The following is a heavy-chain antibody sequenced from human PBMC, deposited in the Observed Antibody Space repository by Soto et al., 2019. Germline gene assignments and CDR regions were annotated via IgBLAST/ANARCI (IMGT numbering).Heavy chain of an antibody. CDR3: AKDLEVTRVSDMDV. CDR2: ISGSGGST. CDR1: GVTFSSYA. Sequence: PGGFLRLSCAASGVTFSSYAMSWVRQAPGKGLEWVSAISGSGGSTYYADSVKGRFTISRDNSKNTLYLQMNSLRAEDTAVYYCAKDLEVTRVSDMDVWGKGTTVTVSS. J-gene: IGHJ6*03. D-gene: IGHD2-21*02. V-gene: IGHV3-23*01.